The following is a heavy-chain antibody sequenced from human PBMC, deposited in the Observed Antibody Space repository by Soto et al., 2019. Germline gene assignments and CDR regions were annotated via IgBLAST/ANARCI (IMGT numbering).Heavy chain of an antibody. CDR1: GFTFSSYA. CDR3: AKGVSQYTPLALFDY. D-gene: IGHD5-18*01. Sequence: GGSLRLSCAASGFTFSSYAMSWVRQAPGKGLEWVSTISGSDGRTYSTDSVKGRFTISRDNSRNTAYLQMNSLRVEDTAVYYCAKGVSQYTPLALFDYWGRGTLVTVPQ. V-gene: IGHV3-23*01. CDR2: ISGSDGRT. J-gene: IGHJ4*02.